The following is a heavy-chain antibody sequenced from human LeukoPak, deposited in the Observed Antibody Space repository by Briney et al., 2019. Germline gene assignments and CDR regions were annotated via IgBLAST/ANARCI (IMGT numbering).Heavy chain of an antibody. D-gene: IGHD1-14*01. CDR3: ARVGPETAFDY. V-gene: IGHV3-64*02. CDR2: INYKGGTT. Sequence: PGGSLRLSCAASGFTLSSFSMHWVRQSPGRGLEYVSAINYKGGTTYYADSVKGRFTISRDNSKNTLYLQMASLRGEDMAVYYFARVGPETAFDYWGQGTLVTVSS. J-gene: IGHJ4*02. CDR1: GFTLSSFS.